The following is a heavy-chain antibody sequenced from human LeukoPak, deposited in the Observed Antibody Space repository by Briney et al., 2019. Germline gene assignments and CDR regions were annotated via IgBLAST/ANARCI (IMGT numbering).Heavy chain of an antibody. Sequence: PSETLSLTCTVSGGSISSYYWSWIRQPPGKGLEWIGYIYYSGSTNYNPSLKSRVTISVDTSKNQFSLKLSSVTAADTAVYYCARRVYSGSYNWYFDLWGRGTLVTVSS. J-gene: IGHJ2*01. CDR3: ARRVYSGSYNWYFDL. CDR1: GGSISSYY. V-gene: IGHV4-59*08. D-gene: IGHD1-26*01. CDR2: IYYSGST.